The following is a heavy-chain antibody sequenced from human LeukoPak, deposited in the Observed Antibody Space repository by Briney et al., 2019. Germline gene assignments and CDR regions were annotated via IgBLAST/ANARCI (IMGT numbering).Heavy chain of an antibody. D-gene: IGHD2-21*02. CDR1: GFTFSSYG. J-gene: IGHJ4*02. CDR3: AKSGAYCGGDCYPYYFDY. CDR2: ISYDGSNK. V-gene: IGHV3-30*18. Sequence: GGSLRLSCAASGFTFSSYGMHWVRQAPGKGLEWVAVISYDGSNKYYADSVKGRFTISRDNSKNTLYLQMNSLSAEDTAVYYCAKSGAYCGGDCYPYYFDYWGQGTLVTVSS.